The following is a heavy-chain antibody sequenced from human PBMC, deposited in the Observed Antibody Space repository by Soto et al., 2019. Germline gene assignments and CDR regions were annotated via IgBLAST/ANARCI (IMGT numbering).Heavy chain of an antibody. Sequence: QVQLVESGGGVVQPGGSLRLSCATSGFTFSDSGMHWVRQAPGKGLEWVAVIWSDGSDKSYADSVGGRFTISRDNSKNTLYLQMNSLRGEETAVYYCGGRNRYSSSSGWGGGFDYWGQGTLVTVSS. CDR1: GFTFSDSG. D-gene: IGHD6-6*01. CDR2: IWSDGSDK. V-gene: IGHV3-33*01. J-gene: IGHJ4*02. CDR3: GGRNRYSSSSGWGGGFDY.